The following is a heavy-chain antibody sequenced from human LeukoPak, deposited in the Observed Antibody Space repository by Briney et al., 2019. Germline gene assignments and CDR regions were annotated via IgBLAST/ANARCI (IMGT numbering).Heavy chain of an antibody. CDR2: IYYSGST. CDR1: SDSISSSY. Sequence: SETLSLTCTVSSDSISSSYWSWIRQPPGKGLEWIGYIYYSGSTNYNPSLKSRVAISVDTSKNQFSLKLNSVTAADTAVYYCARLEHSTYYYGSEPMDVWGQGTTVTVSS. V-gene: IGHV4-59*01. J-gene: IGHJ6*02. D-gene: IGHD3-10*01. CDR3: ARLEHSTYYYGSEPMDV.